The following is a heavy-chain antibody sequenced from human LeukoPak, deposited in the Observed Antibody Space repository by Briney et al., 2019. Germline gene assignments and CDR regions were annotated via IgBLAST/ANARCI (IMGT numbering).Heavy chain of an antibody. V-gene: IGHV4-4*02. D-gene: IGHD7-27*01. CDR2: IYHSGST. J-gene: IGHJ5*02. CDR1: GGSISSNYW. Sequence: SETLSLTCAVSGGSISSNYWRNWVRPPPGKGLEWTAEIYHSGSTNYNPFLKSRVTLSRDKSKNTFSLKLSSVTAADTAVYYCAGRCVPAPRKPARLWGDSNPPGEGWFDPWGQGTLVTVSS. CDR3: AGRCVPAPRKPARLWGDSNPPGEGWFDP.